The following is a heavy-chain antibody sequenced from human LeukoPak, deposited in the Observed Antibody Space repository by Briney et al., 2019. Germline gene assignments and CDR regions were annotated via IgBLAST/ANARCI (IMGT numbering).Heavy chain of an antibody. CDR2: IYYSGST. CDR1: GGSISSGGYY. J-gene: IGHJ5*02. CDR3: ARGYHYCSSTSCYTVGGNWFDP. V-gene: IGHV4-31*03. Sequence: PSQTLSLTCTVSGGSISSGGYYWSWTRQHPGKGLEWIGYIYYSGSTYYNPSLKSRVTISVDTSKNQFSLKLSSVTAADTAVYYCARGYHYCSSTSCYTVGGNWFDPWGQGTLVTVSS. D-gene: IGHD2-2*02.